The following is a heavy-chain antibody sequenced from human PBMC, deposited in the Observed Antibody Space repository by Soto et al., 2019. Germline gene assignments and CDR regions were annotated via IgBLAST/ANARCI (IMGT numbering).Heavy chain of an antibody. CDR3: AKDYYYDSSGWVD. D-gene: IGHD3-22*01. V-gene: IGHV3-30*18. J-gene: IGHJ4*02. CDR1: GFTLSSYG. CDR2: ISNDGSNK. Sequence: QVQLVETGGGVVQPGRSLRLSCAASGFTLSSYGMHWVRQAPGKGLEWVAVISNDGSNKYYADSVKGRFTIYRDNSKNTLYLQMNSLRAEDTAMYYCAKDYYYDSSGWVDWGQGTLVTVSS.